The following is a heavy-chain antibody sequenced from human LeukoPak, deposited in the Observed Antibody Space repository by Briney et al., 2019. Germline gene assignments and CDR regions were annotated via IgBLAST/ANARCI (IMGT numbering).Heavy chain of an antibody. V-gene: IGHV3-64*01. CDR1: GFTFSSYA. J-gene: IGHJ4*02. CDR2: ISSNGGST. Sequence: GGSLRLSCAASGFTFSSYAMHWGRQAPGKGLEYVSAISSNGGSTYYANSVKGRFTISRDNSKNTLYLQMGSLRAEDMAVYYCARVGGYSSGWKTTFFDYWGQGTLVTVSS. CDR3: ARVGGYSSGWKTTFFDY. D-gene: IGHD6-19*01.